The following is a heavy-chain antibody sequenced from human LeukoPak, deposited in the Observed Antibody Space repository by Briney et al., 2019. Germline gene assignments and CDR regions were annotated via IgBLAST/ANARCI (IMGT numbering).Heavy chain of an antibody. CDR3: ARAASYDYVWGSYRFDY. CDR1: GDSVSSNSAA. CDR2: TYYRSKWYN. V-gene: IGHV6-1*01. J-gene: IGHJ4*02. Sequence: SQTLSLTCAISGDSVSSNSAAWNWIRQSPSRGLEWLGRTYYRSKWYNDYAVSVKSRITINPDTSKNQFSLQLNSVTPEDTAVYYCARAASYDYVWGSYRFDYRGQGTLVTVSS. D-gene: IGHD3-16*02.